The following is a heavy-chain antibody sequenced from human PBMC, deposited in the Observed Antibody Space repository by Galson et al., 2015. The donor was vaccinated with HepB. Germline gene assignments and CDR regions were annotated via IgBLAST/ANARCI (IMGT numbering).Heavy chain of an antibody. J-gene: IGHJ4*02. V-gene: IGHV3-30*04. Sequence: SLRLSCAASGFTFSHYAMHWVRQAPGMGLEWVAVISYDGSDQYYADSVRGRFTISRDNSKNTLYLQMNTLTTEDTATYYCTREGSSASSENFDYWGRGTLVTVSS. CDR1: GFTFSHYA. D-gene: IGHD1-26*01. CDR3: TREGSSASSENFDY. CDR2: ISYDGSDQ.